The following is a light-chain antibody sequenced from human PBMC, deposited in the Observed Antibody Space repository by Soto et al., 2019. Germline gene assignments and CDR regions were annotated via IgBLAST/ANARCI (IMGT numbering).Light chain of an antibody. CDR2: INRDGSH. CDR3: QTWGPGIRV. V-gene: IGLV4-69*01. J-gene: IGLJ2*01. Sequence: QSVLTQSPSASASLGAPVTLTCTLSSAHSGYVIAWHQQQPEKGPRYLLKINRDGSHTRGDGIPDRFSGSNSGAERTLTITSLQSEDEADYYCQTWGPGIRVFGGGTKLTVL. CDR1: SAHSGYV.